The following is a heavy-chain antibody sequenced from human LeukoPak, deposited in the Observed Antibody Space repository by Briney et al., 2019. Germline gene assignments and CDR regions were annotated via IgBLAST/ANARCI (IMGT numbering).Heavy chain of an antibody. CDR1: GFTFNSYR. CDR3: AREYSGSYHAFDI. J-gene: IGHJ3*02. Sequence: GGSLRLSCVASGFTFNSYRMSWVRQAPGEGLEWVSHIVGSGSTIHYADSVKDRFTVSRDNAKNSLYLQMNSLRDEDTAVYYCAREYSGSYHAFDIWGQGTMVTVSS. V-gene: IGHV3-48*02. D-gene: IGHD1-26*01. CDR2: IVGSGSTI.